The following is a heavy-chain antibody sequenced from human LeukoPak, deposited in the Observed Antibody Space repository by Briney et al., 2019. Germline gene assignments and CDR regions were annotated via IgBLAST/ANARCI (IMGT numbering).Heavy chain of an antibody. V-gene: IGHV3-20*04. J-gene: IGHJ4*02. Sequence: GGSLRLSCAASGLTFDNYGMSWVRQAPGKGLEWVSGINWNGHVTIYADSVKGRFNISRDNDKKSLYLQMNSLRAEDTALYYCARSGDSSAFDSWGQGTLVTVSS. CDR2: INWNGHVT. CDR3: ARSGDSSAFDS. CDR1: GLTFDNYG. D-gene: IGHD6-6*01.